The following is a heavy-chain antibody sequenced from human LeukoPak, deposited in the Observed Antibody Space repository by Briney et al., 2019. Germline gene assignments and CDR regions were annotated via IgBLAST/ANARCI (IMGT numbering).Heavy chain of an antibody. Sequence: SETLSLTCVVSGGSISSYYWSWIRQPPGKGLEWIGYIYYSGSTNYNPSLKSRVTISVDTSKNQFSLKLSSATAADTAVYYCASSYDFWSVDYWGQGTLVTVSS. V-gene: IGHV4-59*01. D-gene: IGHD3-3*01. CDR1: GGSISSYY. CDR2: IYYSGST. CDR3: ASSYDFWSVDY. J-gene: IGHJ4*02.